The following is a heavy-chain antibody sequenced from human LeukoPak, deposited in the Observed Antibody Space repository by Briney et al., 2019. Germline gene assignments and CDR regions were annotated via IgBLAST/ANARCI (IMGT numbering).Heavy chain of an antibody. CDR3: ATMTYYYDSSGYSWYFDL. CDR1: GGSISSSSYY. V-gene: IGHV4-39*07. J-gene: IGHJ2*01. Sequence: SETLSLTCTVSGGSISSSSYYWGWIRQPPGKGLEWIGSIYYSGSTYYNPSLKSRVTISVDTSKNQFSLKLSSVTAADTAVYYCATMTYYYDSSGYSWYFDLWGRGTLVTVSS. CDR2: IYYSGST. D-gene: IGHD3-22*01.